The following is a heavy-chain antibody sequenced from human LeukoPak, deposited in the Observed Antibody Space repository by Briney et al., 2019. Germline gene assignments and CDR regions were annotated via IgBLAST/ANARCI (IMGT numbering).Heavy chain of an antibody. CDR2: ISYDGSTK. V-gene: IGHV3-30*02. CDR3: AKDLTWIQLSSFDY. J-gene: IGHJ4*02. CDR1: GFSFSSHA. Sequence: PGGSLRLSCAASGFSFSSHAMHWVRQAPGKGLEWVAFISYDGSTKTYADSVKGRFTTSRDISLHLQMNSLRAEDTAVYYCAKDLTWIQLSSFDYWGQGTLVTVSS. D-gene: IGHD5-18*01.